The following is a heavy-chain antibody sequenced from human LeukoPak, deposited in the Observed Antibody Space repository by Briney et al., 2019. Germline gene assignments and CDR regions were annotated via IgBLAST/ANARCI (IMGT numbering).Heavy chain of an antibody. Sequence: SETLSLSCTASGASISSGSYYWGGIRRPPGKGLEWIGSIYYSGSTYYNPSLKSRVTISVDTSKNQFSLKLSSVTAADTAVYYCAREPVRVAFDIWGQGTMVTVSS. D-gene: IGHD2-2*01. CDR2: IYYSGST. CDR1: GASISSGSYY. CDR3: AREPVRVAFDI. V-gene: IGHV4-39*07. J-gene: IGHJ3*02.